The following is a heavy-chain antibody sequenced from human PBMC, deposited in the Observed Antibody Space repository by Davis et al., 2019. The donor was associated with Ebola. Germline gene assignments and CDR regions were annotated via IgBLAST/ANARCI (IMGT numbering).Heavy chain of an antibody. J-gene: IGHJ4*02. CDR1: GFTFSDYY. D-gene: IGHD7-27*01. CDR2: ISSSSSYT. V-gene: IGHV3-11*06. Sequence: GESLKISCAASGFTFSDYYMSWIRQAPGKGLEWVSYISSSSSYTNYADSVKGRFTISRDNAKNSLYLQMNSLRAEDTAVYYCATDRNWDFDYWGQGTLVTVSS. CDR3: ATDRNWDFDY.